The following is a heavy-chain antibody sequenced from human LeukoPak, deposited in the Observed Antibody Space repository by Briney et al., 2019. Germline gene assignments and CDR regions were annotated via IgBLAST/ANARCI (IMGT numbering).Heavy chain of an antibody. D-gene: IGHD1-26*01. CDR3: ARDGGYGSYVSPSNWYFDL. J-gene: IGHJ2*01. V-gene: IGHV3-53*01. CDR1: GFTVSNNY. CDR2: IYSGGST. Sequence: PGGSLRLSCAASGFTVSNNYMNWVRQAPGKGLEWVSVIYSGGSTDYADSVKGRFTISRDNSKNTLYLQMNNLRAEDTAVYYCARDGGYGSYVSPSNWYFDLWSRGTLVTVSS.